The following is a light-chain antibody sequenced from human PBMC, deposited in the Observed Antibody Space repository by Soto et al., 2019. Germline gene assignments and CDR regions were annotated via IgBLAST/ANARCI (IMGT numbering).Light chain of an antibody. J-gene: IGLJ2*01. V-gene: IGLV2-8*01. CDR3: SSFAGNNNLV. CDR1: SSDVGGYNY. Sequence: QSALTQPPSSSGSPGQSVNISSTGTSSDVGGYNYVSWYQQHPGKAPKLKISEVSNRPSGVPDRFSGSKSGNTASLTVSGLQAEDEADYYCSSFAGNNNLVFGGVTKVTVL. CDR2: EVS.